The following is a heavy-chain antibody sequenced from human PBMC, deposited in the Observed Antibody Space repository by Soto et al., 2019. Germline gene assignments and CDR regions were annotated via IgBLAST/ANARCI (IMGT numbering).Heavy chain of an antibody. V-gene: IGHV3-23*01. CDR3: VTMVRGVSNAFDI. CDR2: ISGSGGST. Sequence: SLRLSCAASGFTFSSYGMHWVRQAPGKGLEWVSAISGSGGSTYYADSVKGRFTISRDNSKNTLYLQMNSLRAEDTAVYYCVTMVRGVSNAFDIWGQGTMVTVSS. CDR1: GFTFSSYG. J-gene: IGHJ3*02. D-gene: IGHD3-10*01.